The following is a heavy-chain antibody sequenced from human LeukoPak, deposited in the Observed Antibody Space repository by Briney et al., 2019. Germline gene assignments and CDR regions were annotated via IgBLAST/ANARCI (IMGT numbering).Heavy chain of an antibody. V-gene: IGHV3-49*04. Sequence: GGSLRLSCTASGFTFGDYGMSWVRQAPGKGLEWVGFIRSKAYGGTTEYAASVKGRFTISRDASKSIAYLQMNSLKTEDTAVYYCTRGDYYDTSGYYFLFDYWGQGTLVTVSS. CDR1: GFTFGDYG. D-gene: IGHD3-22*01. CDR2: IRSKAYGGTT. J-gene: IGHJ4*02. CDR3: TRGDYYDTSGYYFLFDY.